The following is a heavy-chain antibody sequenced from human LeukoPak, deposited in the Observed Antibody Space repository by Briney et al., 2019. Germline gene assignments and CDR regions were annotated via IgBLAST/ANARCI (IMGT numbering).Heavy chain of an antibody. CDR3: ARVLTPTVVTSNFDY. V-gene: IGHV1-2*02. Sequence: ASVKVSCKASGYTFTGYHMYWVRQAPGQGLGWMGWINPSSGGTRYAQKFQGRVTMTRDTSISTAYMELSRLTSDDTAVYYCARVLTPTVVTSNFDYWGQGTLVTVSS. J-gene: IGHJ4*02. CDR2: INPSSGGT. CDR1: GYTFTGYH. D-gene: IGHD4-23*01.